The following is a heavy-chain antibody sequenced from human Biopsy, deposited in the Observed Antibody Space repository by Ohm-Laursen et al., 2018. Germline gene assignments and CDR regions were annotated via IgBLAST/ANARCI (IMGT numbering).Heavy chain of an antibody. CDR1: EFIFSRFW. D-gene: IGHD2-15*01. CDR3: ARAYPPPGRRLVVVAGDFDC. Sequence: GSLRLSCSASEFIFSRFWMYWVRQAPGKGLVWVSRINSDGSGTNYADAVKGRFTISRDNAKNTVFLQMNSLRAEDTAVYYCARAYPPPGRRLVVVAGDFDCWGQGTRVTVSS. V-gene: IGHV3-74*01. J-gene: IGHJ4*02. CDR2: INSDGSGT.